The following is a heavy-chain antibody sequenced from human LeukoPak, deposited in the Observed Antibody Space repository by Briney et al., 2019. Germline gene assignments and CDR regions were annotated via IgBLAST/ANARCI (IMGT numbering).Heavy chain of an antibody. V-gene: IGHV3-15*07. CDR2: IKNKADRGEI. CDR1: GFSFSDTY. J-gene: IGHJ4*02. D-gene: IGHD1-26*01. Sequence: TGGSLRLSCAASGFSFSDTYINWVRQIPGTGLEWVGLIKNKADRGEIEYAAPVKDRFTISRDDSKNTVYLQMSSLKTEDTAVYYCTPESSGSLPYWGQGTLVTVSS. CDR3: TPESSGSLPY.